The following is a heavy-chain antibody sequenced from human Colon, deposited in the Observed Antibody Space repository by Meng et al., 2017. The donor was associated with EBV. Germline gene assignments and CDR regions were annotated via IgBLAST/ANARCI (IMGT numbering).Heavy chain of an antibody. CDR1: GFTFPNSH. CDR3: TDVGGDMI. J-gene: IGHJ4*02. D-gene: IGHD3-10*01. Sequence: VQLVGSEGVFVMPGESLRLSCAASGFTFPNSHMPWLRQAPGKGLEWVGRIKRASDGGTTDYAAPVKGRFTISRDDSKSTVYLQMNSLKSEDTGVYYCTDVGGDMIWGQGTLVTVSS. V-gene: IGHV3-15*01. CDR2: IKRASDGGTT.